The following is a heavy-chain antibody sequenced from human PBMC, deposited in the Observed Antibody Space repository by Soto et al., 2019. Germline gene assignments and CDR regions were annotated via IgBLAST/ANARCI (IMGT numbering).Heavy chain of an antibody. V-gene: IGHV3-48*03. Sequence: QLVESGGGLAQPGGSLRLSCAASGFSFRNFEMNWVRQAPGKGLEWVSYISSSGAITYYADSVKGRFTISRDNAENSLYLQMHSLRAEDTAVYYCASTAKYCSSSTCYGNNWFDPWGQGTLVTVSS. CDR2: ISSSGAIT. CDR3: ASTAKYCSSSTCYGNNWFDP. D-gene: IGHD2-2*01. CDR1: GFSFRNFE. J-gene: IGHJ5*02.